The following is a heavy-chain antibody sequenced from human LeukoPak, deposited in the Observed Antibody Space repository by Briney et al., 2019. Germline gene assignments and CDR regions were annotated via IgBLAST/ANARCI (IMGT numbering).Heavy chain of an antibody. CDR1: GGSISSYY. D-gene: IGHD3-22*01. CDR3: ARHLGTTYYYDSSGYYFGG. Sequence: SETLSLTCTVSGGSISSYYWSWIRQPAGKGLEWIGRIYYSGSTYYNPSLKSRVTISVDTSKNQFSLKLSSVTAADTAVYYCARHLGTTYYYDSSGYYFGGWGQGTLVTVSS. J-gene: IGHJ4*02. V-gene: IGHV4-59*05. CDR2: IYYSGST.